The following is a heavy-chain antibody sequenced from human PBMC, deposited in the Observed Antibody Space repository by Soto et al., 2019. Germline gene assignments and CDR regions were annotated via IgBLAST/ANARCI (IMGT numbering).Heavy chain of an antibody. CDR1: GASVSSHS. D-gene: IGHD3-10*01. J-gene: IGHJ5*02. CDR2: IHYSGGT. V-gene: IGHV4-59*02. Sequence: SETLSLTCSVTGASVSSHSWSWIRQSPGKGLEWIGYIHYSGGTNYTPSLRSRVTISVETSKNQLSLNLTSLTAADTAVYYCARGGNSGSAVYNWFDPWGKGTLVSVSS. CDR3: ARGGNSGSAVYNWFDP.